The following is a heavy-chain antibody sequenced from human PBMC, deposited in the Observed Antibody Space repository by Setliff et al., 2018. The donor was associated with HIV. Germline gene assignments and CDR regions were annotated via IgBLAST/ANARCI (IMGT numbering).Heavy chain of an antibody. CDR1: GFTFNTYA. CDR3: ARFGWGNEGYCSGGSCYSGAFDF. CDR2: ISYDGSDK. J-gene: IGHJ3*01. D-gene: IGHD2-15*01. Sequence: SLKISCAASGFTFNTYAMHWIRQAPGKGLEWVAVISYDGSDKYYVDSVKGRFTISRDNSKNTVILQMNSLRPEDTAVYYCARFGWGNEGYCSGGSCYSGAFDFWGHGTVVTVSS. V-gene: IGHV3-30*04.